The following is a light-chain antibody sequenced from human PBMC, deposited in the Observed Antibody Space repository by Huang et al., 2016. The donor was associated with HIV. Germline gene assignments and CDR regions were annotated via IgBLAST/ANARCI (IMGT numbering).Light chain of an antibody. J-gene: IGKJ4*01. CDR1: QSISSY. Sequence: EIVLTQSPATLSLSPGERATLSCRASQSISSYLAWYQKKPGQAPRLLIYDASNRATAIPARFSGSGSGTDFTLTISSPEPEDFAVYYCQQRSNWPLTFGGGTKVEV. CDR3: QQRSNWPLT. CDR2: DAS. V-gene: IGKV3-11*01.